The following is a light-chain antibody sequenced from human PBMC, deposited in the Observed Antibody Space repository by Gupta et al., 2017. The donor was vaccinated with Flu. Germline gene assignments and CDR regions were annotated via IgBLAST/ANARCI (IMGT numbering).Light chain of an antibody. CDR3: CSYATGNTYV. Sequence: QSALTQPASVSGSPGPSITISCTGTNSDVATYNLVSWYQQHPGKAPKVMIYEDIQRPSGVSDRFSGSKSGNTASLIISGLQPEDEADYYCCSYATGNTYVFGSGTKVTVL. CDR1: NSDVATYNL. CDR2: EDI. V-gene: IGLV2-23*01. J-gene: IGLJ1*01.